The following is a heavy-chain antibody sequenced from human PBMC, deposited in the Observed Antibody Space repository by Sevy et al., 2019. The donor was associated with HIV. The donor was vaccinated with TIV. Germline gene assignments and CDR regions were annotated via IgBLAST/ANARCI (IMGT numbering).Heavy chain of an antibody. Sequence: GGSLRLSCAASGFTFNQFWMNWVRQTPGKGLEWVAIIKKDGSEKYYVGSVEGRFTISRDNAQNSLSLQMNSLRVEDTAVYYCARESIAVAGIGYYFHYWGQGTLVTVSS. V-gene: IGHV3-7*01. CDR3: ARESIAVAGIGYYFHY. CDR1: GFTFNQFW. J-gene: IGHJ4*02. CDR2: IKKDGSEK. D-gene: IGHD6-19*01.